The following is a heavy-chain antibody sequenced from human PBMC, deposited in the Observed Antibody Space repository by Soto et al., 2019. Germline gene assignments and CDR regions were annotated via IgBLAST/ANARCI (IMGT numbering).Heavy chain of an antibody. D-gene: IGHD2-21*02. Sequence: QVQLVQSGAEEKKPGASVKVSCKASGYTFTSYAMHWVRQAPGQRLEWMGWINAGNGNTKYSQKFQGRVTITRDTSASAAYMELSSLRSEDTAVYYCARSILVVTALDYWGQGTLVTVSS. CDR3: ARSILVVTALDY. J-gene: IGHJ4*02. V-gene: IGHV1-3*05. CDR2: INAGNGNT. CDR1: GYTFTSYA.